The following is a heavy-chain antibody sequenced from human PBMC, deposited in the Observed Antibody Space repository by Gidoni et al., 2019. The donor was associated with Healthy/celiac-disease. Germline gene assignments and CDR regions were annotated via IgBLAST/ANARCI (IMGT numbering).Heavy chain of an antibody. V-gene: IGHV5-51*03. CDR3: ARSGIAAADPYWFDP. CDR2: IYPGDSDT. Sequence: EVQLVQSGAEVKKPGESLKISCKGSGYSFNSYWIGWVRQMPGKGLEGMGIIYPGDSDTRYSPSFQGQVTISADKSISTAYLQWSSLKASDTAMYYCARSGIAAADPYWFDPWGQGTLVTVSS. CDR1: GYSFNSYW. D-gene: IGHD6-13*01. J-gene: IGHJ5*02.